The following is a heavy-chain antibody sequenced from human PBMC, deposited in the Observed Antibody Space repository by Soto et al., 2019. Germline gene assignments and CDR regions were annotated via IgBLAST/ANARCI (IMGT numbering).Heavy chain of an antibody. CDR2: INPNSGGT. V-gene: IGHV1-2*04. J-gene: IGHJ4*02. Sequence: GASVKVSCKASGYTFTSYGISWVRQAPGQGLEWMGWINPNSGGTHYAQKFQGWVTMTRDTSITTAYMELNRLTSDDTAVYYCARDWGHYYGSGSFPSPHPSDIWGQGTLVTVSS. CDR3: ARDWGHYYGSGSFPSPHPSDI. CDR1: GYTFTSYG. D-gene: IGHD3-10*01.